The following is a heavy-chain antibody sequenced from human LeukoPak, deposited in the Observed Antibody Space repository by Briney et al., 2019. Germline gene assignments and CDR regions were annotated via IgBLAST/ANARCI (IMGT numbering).Heavy chain of an antibody. V-gene: IGHV3-9*01. CDR3: ARDQAAGTWGFSD. CDR2: ISWNSGSI. D-gene: IGHD6-13*01. Sequence: GGSLRLSCAASGFTFDDYAMHWVRQAPGKGLEWVSGISWNSGSIGYADSVKGRFTISRDNAKNSLYLQMNSLRAEDTAVYYCARDQAAGTWGFSDWGQGTLVTVSS. J-gene: IGHJ4*02. CDR1: GFTFDDYA.